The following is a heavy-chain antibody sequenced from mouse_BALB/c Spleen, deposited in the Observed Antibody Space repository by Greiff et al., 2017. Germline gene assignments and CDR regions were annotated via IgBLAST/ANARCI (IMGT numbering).Heavy chain of an antibody. Sequence: LQHPGSELVRPGASVKLSCKASGYTFTSYWMHWVKQRHGQGLEWIGNIYPGSGSTNYDEKFKSKGTLTVDTSSSTAYMHLSSLTSEDSAVYYCTRGDRYFDYWGQGTTLTVSS. CDR3: TRGDRYFDY. V-gene: IGHV1S22*01. CDR1: GYTFTSYW. D-gene: IGHD2-14*01. J-gene: IGHJ2*01. CDR2: IYPGSGST.